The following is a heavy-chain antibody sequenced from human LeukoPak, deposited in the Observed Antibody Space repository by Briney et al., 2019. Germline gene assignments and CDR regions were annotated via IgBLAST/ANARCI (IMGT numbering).Heavy chain of an antibody. CDR2: IHYAGST. J-gene: IGHJ2*01. CDR1: GGSINSGDYY. D-gene: IGHD4/OR15-4a*01. V-gene: IGHV4-31*11. CDR3: ARRYDATNYQPRRHYFDL. Sequence: TLSLACAVSGGSINSGDYYWTWILQHPGNGLEGIAYIHYAGSTYYNPSLRSPLTMSRDTPMNQFSLRLNSVTAADTAVYYCARRYDATNYQPRRHYFDLWGRGTLVTVSS.